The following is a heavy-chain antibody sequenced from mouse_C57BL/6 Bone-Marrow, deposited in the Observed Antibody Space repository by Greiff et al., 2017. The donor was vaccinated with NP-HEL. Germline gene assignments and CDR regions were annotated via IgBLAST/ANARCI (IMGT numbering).Heavy chain of an antibody. J-gene: IGHJ4*01. V-gene: IGHV10-1*01. CDR2: IRSKSNNYAT. CDR1: GFSFNTYA. Sequence: EVKLVESGGGLVQPKGSLKLSCAASGFSFNTYAMNWVRQAPGKGVEWVARIRSKSNNYATYYADSVKDRFTISRDDSESMLYLQMNNIITEDTPMYYCVSQRSLYAMDYWGQGTSVTVSS. CDR3: VSQRSLYAMDY.